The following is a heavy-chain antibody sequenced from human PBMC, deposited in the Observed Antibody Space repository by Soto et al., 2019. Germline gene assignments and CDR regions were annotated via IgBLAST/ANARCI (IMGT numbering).Heavy chain of an antibody. J-gene: IGHJ6*02. CDR2: IYYSGST. CDR1: GGSISSSSYY. Sequence: SETLSLTCTVSGGSISSSSYYWGWIRQPPGKGLEWIGSIYYSGSTYYNPSLKSRVTISVDTSKNQFSLKLSSVTAADTAVYYCARRRSGMDVWGQGTTVTVS. CDR3: ARRRSGMDV. V-gene: IGHV4-39*01.